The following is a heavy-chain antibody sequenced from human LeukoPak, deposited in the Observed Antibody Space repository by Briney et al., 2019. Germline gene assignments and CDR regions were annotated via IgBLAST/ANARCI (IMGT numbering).Heavy chain of an antibody. V-gene: IGHV4-30-2*01. CDR1: GGSIRSGDYS. CDR3: ARDRYDSSGWFDP. J-gene: IGHJ5*02. CDR2: IYHSGST. Sequence: SETLSLTCAVSGGSIRSGDYSWNWIRQPPGKGLEWIGYIYHSGSTYYNPSLKSRVTISVDRSKNQFSLKLSSVTAADTAVYYCARDRYDSSGWFDPWGQGTLVTVSS. D-gene: IGHD3-22*01.